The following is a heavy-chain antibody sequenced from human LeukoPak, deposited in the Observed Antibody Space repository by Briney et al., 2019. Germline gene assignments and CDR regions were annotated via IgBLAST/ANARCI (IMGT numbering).Heavy chain of an antibody. V-gene: IGHV3-21*06. CDR1: VFTFSTYN. D-gene: IGHD4-23*01. CDR3: ARTGITVAPPFDY. CDR2: ITSSSRYT. Sequence: GGSLGLSCAASVFTFSTYNMNWVRQAPGKGLEWVSWITSSSRYTFYADSVKGRFTISRDNAKNSLYLQMTSLRAEDTAVYYCARTGITVAPPFDYWGQGTLVTVSS. J-gene: IGHJ4*02.